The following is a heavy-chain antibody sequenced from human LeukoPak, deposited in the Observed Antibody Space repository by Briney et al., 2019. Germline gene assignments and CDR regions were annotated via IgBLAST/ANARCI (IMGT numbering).Heavy chain of an antibody. J-gene: IGHJ4*02. V-gene: IGHV1-46*01. CDR1: GYTFTSYY. D-gene: IGHD3-22*01. CDR3: ARVSSYYDSSGFYYFDY. CDR2: INPSGGST. Sequence: ASVKVSCKASGYTFTSYYTHWVRQAPGQGLEWMGIINPSGGSTSYAQKFQGRVTMTRDTSTSTAYMELRSLRSDDTAVYYCARVSSYYDSSGFYYFDYWGQGTLVTVSS.